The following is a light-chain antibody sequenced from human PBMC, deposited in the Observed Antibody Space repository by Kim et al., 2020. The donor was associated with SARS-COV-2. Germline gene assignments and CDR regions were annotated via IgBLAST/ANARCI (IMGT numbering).Light chain of an antibody. CDR3: CSRDSTAKDYV. Sequence: LGQTVRITCRGDSLRKSYASWYQQKPGQAPILVMSDENNRPSGIPDRFSGSSSGSTASLTITGAQAEEEADYYCCSRDSTAKDYVFGTGTKVSVL. CDR1: SLRKSY. V-gene: IGLV3-19*01. CDR2: DEN. J-gene: IGLJ1*01.